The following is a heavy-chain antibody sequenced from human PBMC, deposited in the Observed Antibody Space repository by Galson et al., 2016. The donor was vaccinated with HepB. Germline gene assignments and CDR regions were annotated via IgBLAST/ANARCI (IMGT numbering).Heavy chain of an antibody. V-gene: IGHV3-33*01. CDR1: GFTFSSYG. D-gene: IGHD6-25*01. Sequence: SLRLSCAASGFTFSSYGMHWVRQAPGKGLEWVAVIWYDESNEHYADSVKGRFTISSDNSKNTLFLHMNSLRVEDTAIDSCARESRKGSGFYVTEYWGQGALVTASS. CDR3: ARESRKGSGFYVTEY. CDR2: IWYDESNE. J-gene: IGHJ4*02.